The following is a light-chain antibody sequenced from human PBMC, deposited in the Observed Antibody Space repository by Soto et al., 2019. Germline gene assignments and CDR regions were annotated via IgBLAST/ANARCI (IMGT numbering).Light chain of an antibody. CDR1: ETVNRNY. CDR3: PQYIASPRT. J-gene: IGKJ1*01. CDR2: GVS. V-gene: IGKV3-20*01. Sequence: EIVLTQSPGTLALSLGDGATLSCRASETVNRNYLAWYIQKPGQPPRLLIYGVSNRAPGVPDRFSGGGSGTEFTLTIARVEPDDFVNYYCPQYIASPRTCGPGTRVEVK.